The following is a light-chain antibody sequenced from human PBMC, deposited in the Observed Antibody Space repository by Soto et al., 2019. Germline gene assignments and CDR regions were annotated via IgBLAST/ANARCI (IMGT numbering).Light chain of an antibody. CDR3: QSYHSSYPYV. Sequence: NFMLTQPHSVSESPGKTVTISCTRSGGSITSGYVQWYHQRPGSAPTTVIYEDNQRPSGVPDRFSGSIDSSSNSASLTISRLKTEDEADYYCQSYHSSYPYVFGTGTKLTVL. CDR2: EDN. J-gene: IGLJ1*01. CDR1: GGSITSGY. V-gene: IGLV6-57*03.